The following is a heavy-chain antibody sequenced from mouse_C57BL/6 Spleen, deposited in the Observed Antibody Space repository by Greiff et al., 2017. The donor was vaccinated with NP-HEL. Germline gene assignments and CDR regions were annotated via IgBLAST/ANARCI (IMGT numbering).Heavy chain of an antibody. CDR1: GFSLSTSGMG. D-gene: IGHD2-10*02. J-gene: IGHJ4*01. CDR2: IYWDDDK. V-gene: IGHV8-12*01. CDR3: ARVWQRDYAMDY. Sequence: VKLMESGPGILQSSQTLSLTCSFSGFSLSTSGMGVSWIRQPSGKGLEWLAHIYWDDDKRYNPSLKSRLTISKDTSRNQVFLKITSVDTAETATYYCARVWQRDYAMDYWGQGTSVTVSS.